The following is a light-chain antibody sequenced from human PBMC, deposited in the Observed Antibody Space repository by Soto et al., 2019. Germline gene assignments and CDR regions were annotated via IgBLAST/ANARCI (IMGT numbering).Light chain of an antibody. CDR1: QSVGSN. V-gene: IGKV3-15*01. CDR2: GAS. Sequence: ETVMTQSPATLSVSPGERATLSCRASQSVGSNLAWYQQKPGQAPRLLIYGASTRATGIPARFSGSGSGTEFTLTITSLQSEDFAVNYCQQYNNWPPWTFGQGTKVEIK. CDR3: QQYNNWPPWT. J-gene: IGKJ1*01.